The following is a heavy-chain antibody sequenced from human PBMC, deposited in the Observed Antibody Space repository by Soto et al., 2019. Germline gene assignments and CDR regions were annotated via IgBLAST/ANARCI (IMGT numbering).Heavy chain of an antibody. Sequence: SETLSLTCTVSGCSITSSSYYWGWIRQPPGKGLEWIGSIYYSGNTYYTPSLKSRVTISVDTSKNQFSLKLSSVTAADTAVYYCAREGGRYCSGGSCQVDYWGQGTLVTVSS. V-gene: IGHV4-39*02. CDR1: GCSITSSSYY. CDR2: IYYSGNT. D-gene: IGHD2-15*01. CDR3: AREGGRYCSGGSCQVDY. J-gene: IGHJ4*02.